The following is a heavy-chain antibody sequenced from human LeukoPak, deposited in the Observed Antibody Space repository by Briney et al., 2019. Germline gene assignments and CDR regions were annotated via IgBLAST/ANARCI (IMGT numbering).Heavy chain of an antibody. CDR2: IIPILGIA. V-gene: IGHV1-69*04. CDR3: ARALNPHYYDSNSDAFDI. D-gene: IGHD3-22*01. CDR1: GGTFSSYA. Sequence: GASVKVSCKASGGTFSSYAISWVRQAPGQGLEWMGRIIPILGIANYAQKFQGRVTITADKSTSTAYMELSSLRSEDTAVYYCARALNPHYYDSNSDAFDIWGQGTMVTVSS. J-gene: IGHJ3*02.